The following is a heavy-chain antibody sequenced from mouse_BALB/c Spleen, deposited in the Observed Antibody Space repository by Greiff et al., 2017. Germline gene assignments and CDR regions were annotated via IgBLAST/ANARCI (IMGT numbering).Heavy chain of an antibody. CDR3: TRDLDYFDY. CDR1: GFTFSSYT. CDR2: ISSGGSYT. V-gene: IGHV5-6-4*01. Sequence: EVKVVESGGGLVKPGGSLKLSCAASGFTFSSYTMSWVRQTPEKRLEWVATISSGGSYTYYPDSVKGRFTISRDNAKNTLYLQMSSLKSEDTAMYYCTRDLDYFDYWGQGTTLTVSS. J-gene: IGHJ2*01.